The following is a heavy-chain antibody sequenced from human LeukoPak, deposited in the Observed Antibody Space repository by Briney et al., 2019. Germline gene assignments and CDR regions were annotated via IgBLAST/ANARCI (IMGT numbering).Heavy chain of an antibody. J-gene: IGHJ3*02. CDR3: ARRSGTYHAFDI. Sequence: PSETLSLTCTVSGVSISSGDYYWSWIRQPPGKGLEWIGYIYYSGSTYYNPSLKSRVTISVDTSKNQFSLKLSSVTAADTAVYYCARRSGTYHAFDIWGQGTMVTVSS. V-gene: IGHV4-30-4*08. D-gene: IGHD1-26*01. CDR1: GVSISSGDYY. CDR2: IYYSGST.